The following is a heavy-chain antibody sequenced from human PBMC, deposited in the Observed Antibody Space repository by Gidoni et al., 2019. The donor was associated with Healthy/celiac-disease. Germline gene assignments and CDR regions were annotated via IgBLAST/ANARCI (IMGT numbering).Heavy chain of an antibody. Sequence: QVQLQESGPGLVKPSETLSLTCTVSGGSISSYYWSWIRQPPGKGLEWIGYIYYSGSTNYNPSLKSGVTISVDTSKNQFSLKLSSVTAADTAVYYCARLGYCSSTSCYTIDYWGQGTLVTVSS. CDR1: GGSISSYY. D-gene: IGHD2-2*02. CDR3: ARLGYCSSTSCYTIDY. J-gene: IGHJ4*02. CDR2: IYYSGST. V-gene: IGHV4-59*08.